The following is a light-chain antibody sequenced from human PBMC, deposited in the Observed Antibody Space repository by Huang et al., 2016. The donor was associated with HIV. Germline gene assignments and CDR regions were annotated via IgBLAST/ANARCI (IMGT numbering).Light chain of an antibody. CDR3: QQYYTIRA. V-gene: IGKV1-NL1*01. CDR1: QGISNS. Sequence: DIQMTQSPSSLSASVGDRVTITCRASQGISNSLAWYQQKPGKAPKLLLYAASRLESGVPSRFSGSGSGTDYALTISSLQPVDFATYYCQQYYTIRAFGQGTKVEI. CDR2: AAS. J-gene: IGKJ1*01.